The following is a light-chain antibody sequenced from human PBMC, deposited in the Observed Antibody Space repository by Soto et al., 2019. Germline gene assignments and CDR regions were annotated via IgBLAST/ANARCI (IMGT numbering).Light chain of an antibody. J-gene: IGLJ2*01. CDR2: LDSDGSH. V-gene: IGLV4-69*01. CDR1: SGHSSYA. CDR3: QTWGTGIHVV. Sequence: QLVLTQSPSASVSLGASVRLTGTLSSGHSSYAIAWHQQQPEKGPRYLMKLDSDGSHTKGDAIPDRFSGSSSGAERYLTISSLQSEDEADYYCQTWGTGIHVVFGGGTKLTVL.